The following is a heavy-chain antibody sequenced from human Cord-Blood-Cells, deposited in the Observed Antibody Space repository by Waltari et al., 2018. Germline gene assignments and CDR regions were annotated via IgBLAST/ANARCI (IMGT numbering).Heavy chain of an antibody. Sequence: QLQLQESGPGLVKPSETLSLPCTVSGGSISSSSYSWGWIRQPPGKGLEWIGSIYYSGSTYYNPSLKSRVTISVDTSKNQFSLKLSSVTAADTAVYYCARPTLYCSSTSCYDYWCQGTLVTVSS. CDR2: IYYSGST. V-gene: IGHV4-39*01. D-gene: IGHD2-2*01. CDR1: GGSISSSSYS. CDR3: ARPTLYCSSTSCYDY. J-gene: IGHJ4*02.